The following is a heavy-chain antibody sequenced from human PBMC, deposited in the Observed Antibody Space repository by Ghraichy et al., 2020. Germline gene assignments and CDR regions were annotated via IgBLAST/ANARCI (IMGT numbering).Heavy chain of an antibody. CDR2: ISGSGGST. Sequence: GGSLRLSCAASGFTFSSYAMSWVRQAPGKGLEWVSAISGSGGSTYYADSVKGRFTIPRDNSKNTLYLQMNSLRAEDTAVYYCAKDRSYYDFWSGYYNASGYFDYWGQGTLVTVSS. CDR1: GFTFSSYA. D-gene: IGHD3-3*01. J-gene: IGHJ4*02. V-gene: IGHV3-23*01. CDR3: AKDRSYYDFWSGYYNASGYFDY.